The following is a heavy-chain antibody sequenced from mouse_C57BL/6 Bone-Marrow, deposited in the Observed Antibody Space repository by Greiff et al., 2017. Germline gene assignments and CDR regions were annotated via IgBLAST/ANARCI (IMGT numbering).Heavy chain of an antibody. CDR1: GYTFTSYT. V-gene: IGHV1-4*01. CDR3: ARGGRFAY. CDR2: INPSSGYT. Sequence: VQLQQSGAELVRPGASVKMSCKASGYTFTSYTMHWVKQRPGQGLEWIGYINPSSGYTKYNQKFKDKATLTADKSSSTAYMQLSSLTSEDSAVYYCARGGRFAYWGQGTLVTVSA. J-gene: IGHJ3*01.